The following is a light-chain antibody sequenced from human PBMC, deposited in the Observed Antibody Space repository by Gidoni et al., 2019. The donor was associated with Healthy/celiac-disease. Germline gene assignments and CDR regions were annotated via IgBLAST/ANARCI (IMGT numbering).Light chain of an antibody. CDR3: QQYNSYWT. V-gene: IGKV1-5*03. CDR1: QSISSW. CDR2: KAS. J-gene: IGKJ1*01. Sequence: DIQIPQSPSTLSASVGDRVTITYRASQSISSWLAWYQQKPGKAPKLLISKASSLESGVPSRFSGSGSGTEFTLTISSLQPDDFATYYCQQYNSYWTFGQGTKVEIK.